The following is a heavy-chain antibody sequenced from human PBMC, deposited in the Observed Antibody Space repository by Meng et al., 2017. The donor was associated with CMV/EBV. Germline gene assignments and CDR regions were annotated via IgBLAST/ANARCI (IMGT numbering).Heavy chain of an antibody. V-gene: IGHV1-2*02. J-gene: IGHJ4*02. Sequence: YTFTDYYIRWVRQAPGQGLEWMGWINPKSGGTSYAQKFQGRVTMTGDTSISTAYMELGSLRSDDTAVYYCARAGRHISSWYSDYFDFWGQGPLVTVSS. CDR2: INPKSGGT. CDR1: YTFTDYY. CDR3: ARAGRHISSWYSDYFDF. D-gene: IGHD6-13*01.